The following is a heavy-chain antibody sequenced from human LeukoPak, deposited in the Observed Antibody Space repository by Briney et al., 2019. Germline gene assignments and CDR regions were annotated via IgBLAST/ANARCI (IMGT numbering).Heavy chain of an antibody. D-gene: IGHD5-18*01. J-gene: IGHJ4*02. CDR1: GFTFNNYA. CDR2: ISGSGGST. V-gene: IGHV3-23*01. Sequence: PGRSLRLSCAASGFTFNNYAMSWVRQAPGKGLEWVSAISGSGGSTYYADPLKGRFTISRDNSKNTLYLQMNSLRAEDTAVYYCAKGGYSYGYAFDYWGQGTLVTVSS. CDR3: AKGGYSYGYAFDY.